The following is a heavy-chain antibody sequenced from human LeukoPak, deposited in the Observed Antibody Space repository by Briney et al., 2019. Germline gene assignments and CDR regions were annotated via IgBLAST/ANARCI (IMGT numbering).Heavy chain of an antibody. CDR1: GGSIRSYY. CDR3: ARGVVGAQGNWFDP. J-gene: IGHJ5*02. D-gene: IGHD1-26*01. Sequence: SETLSLTCTVSGGSIRSYYRSWIRQPPGKGLEWIAYIYYSGSTNYNPSLKSRVTISVDTSKNQFSLKLSSVTAADTAVYYCARGVVGAQGNWFDPWGQGTLVTVSS. V-gene: IGHV4-59*08. CDR2: IYYSGST.